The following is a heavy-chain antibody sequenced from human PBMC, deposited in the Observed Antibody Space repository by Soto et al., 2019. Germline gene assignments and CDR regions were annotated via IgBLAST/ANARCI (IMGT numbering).Heavy chain of an antibody. J-gene: IGHJ6*02. CDR1: GGTFSSYA. CDR3: ARRGSRYYYGMDV. D-gene: IGHD3-10*01. CDR2: IIPIFGTA. Sequence: SVKVSCKASGGTFSSYAISWVRRAPGQGLEWMGGIIPIFGTANYAQKFQGRVTITADESTSTAYMELSSLRSEDTAVYYCARRGSRYYYGMDVWGQGTTVTVSS. V-gene: IGHV1-69*13.